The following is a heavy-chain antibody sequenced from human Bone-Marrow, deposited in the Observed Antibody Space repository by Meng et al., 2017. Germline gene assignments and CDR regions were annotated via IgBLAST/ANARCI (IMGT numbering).Heavy chain of an antibody. CDR3: ARVSVRGVIRWFDP. J-gene: IGHJ5*02. CDR1: GYTFTSYD. Sequence: QVALVQSGAEVKKPGASVKVSCKASGYTFTSYDINWVRQATGQGLEWMGWMNPNSGGTNYAQKFQGRVTMTRDASISTAYMELSRLRSDDTAVYYCARVSVRGVIRWFDPWGQGTLVTVSS. D-gene: IGHD3-10*01. CDR2: MNPNSGGT. V-gene: IGHV1-2*02.